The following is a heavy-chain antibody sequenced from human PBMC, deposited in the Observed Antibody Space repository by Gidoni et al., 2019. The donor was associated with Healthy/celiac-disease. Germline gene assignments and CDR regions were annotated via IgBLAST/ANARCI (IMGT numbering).Heavy chain of an antibody. V-gene: IGHV3-9*01. Sequence: EVQLVESGGGLVQPGRSLRLSCAASGFTFDDYAMNWVRQAPGKGLEWVSGISWNSGSIGYADSVKGRFTISRDNAKNSLYLQMNSLRAEDTALYYCAKGPGITGTSYGMDVWGQGTTVTVSS. D-gene: IGHD1-20*01. CDR2: ISWNSGSI. J-gene: IGHJ6*02. CDR1: GFTFDDYA. CDR3: AKGPGITGTSYGMDV.